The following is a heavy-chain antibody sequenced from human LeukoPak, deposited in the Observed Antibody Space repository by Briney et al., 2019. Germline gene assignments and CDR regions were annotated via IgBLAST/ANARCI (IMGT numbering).Heavy chain of an antibody. D-gene: IGHD3-22*01. Sequence: SETLSLTCTVSGGSISSYYWNWIRQPPGKGLEWIGYIYYSGSTNYNPSLKSRVTISVGTSKNQFSLKLSSVTAADTAVYYCARGADSSGYYSIFYFDYWGQGTLVTVSS. CDR3: ARGADSSGYYSIFYFDY. V-gene: IGHV4-59*01. CDR2: IYYSGST. J-gene: IGHJ4*02. CDR1: GGSISSYY.